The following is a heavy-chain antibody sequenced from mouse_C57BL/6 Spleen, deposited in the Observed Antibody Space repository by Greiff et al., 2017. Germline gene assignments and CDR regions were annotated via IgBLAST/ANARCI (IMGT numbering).Heavy chain of an antibody. CDR2: IYPGDGDT. V-gene: IGHV1-82*01. J-gene: IGHJ4*01. D-gene: IGHD2-1*01. CDR1: GNAFSSSW. CDR3: ASEGNGYAMDY. Sequence: VKVVESGPELVKPGASVKISCKASGNAFSSSWMNWVKQRPGKGLEWIGRIYPGDGDTKYNGKFKGKATLTADKSSSTAYMQLSSLTSEDSAVYFCASEGNGYAMDYWGQGTSVTVSS.